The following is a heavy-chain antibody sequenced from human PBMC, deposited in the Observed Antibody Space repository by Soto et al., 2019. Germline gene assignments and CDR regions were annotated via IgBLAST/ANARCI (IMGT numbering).Heavy chain of an antibody. J-gene: IGHJ6*02. CDR3: ARDYSSSSNYYYYYGMDV. Sequence: QVQLQESGPGLVKPSETLSLTCTVSGGSVGSGSYFWSWIRQPPGKGLEWIGYIYYSGSTNYNPSLKSRVTISVDTSKNQFSLKLSSVTAADTAVYYCARDYSSSSNYYYYYGMDVWGQGTTVTVSS. D-gene: IGHD6-6*01. CDR1: GGSVGSGSYF. V-gene: IGHV4-61*01. CDR2: IYYSGST.